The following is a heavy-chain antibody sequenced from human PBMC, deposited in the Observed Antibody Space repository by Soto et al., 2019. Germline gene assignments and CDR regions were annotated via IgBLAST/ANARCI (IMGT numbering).Heavy chain of an antibody. CDR1: GGGFSTYA. Sequence: QVQLVQSGAEVKKPGSSVKVSCKASGGGFSTYAITWVRQAPGQGLEWMGGITPIFDTTNYAQKFQGRVTITADESTPTVHMELTSLTSEDTAVYYCATGGNTVTRRFDYWGQGTLVTVSS. J-gene: IGHJ4*02. D-gene: IGHD4-17*01. CDR2: ITPIFDTT. CDR3: ATGGNTVTRRFDY. V-gene: IGHV1-69*01.